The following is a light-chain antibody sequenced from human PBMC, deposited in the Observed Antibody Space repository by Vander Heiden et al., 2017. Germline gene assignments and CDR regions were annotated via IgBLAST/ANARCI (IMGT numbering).Light chain of an antibody. V-gene: IGKV1-5*03. CDR1: QGISSW. CDR3: QQYNSYSPLT. Sequence: DIQMTQSPSTLSASVGDRVTITCRASQGISSWLAWYQQKPGKAPKVLLYKASSLESGVPSRFSGSGSGTEFTLTISSLQPDDFATYYCQQYNSYSPLTFGGGTKVEIK. J-gene: IGKJ4*01. CDR2: KAS.